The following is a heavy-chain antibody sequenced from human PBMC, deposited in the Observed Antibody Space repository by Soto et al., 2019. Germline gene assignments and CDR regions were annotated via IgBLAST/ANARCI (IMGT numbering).Heavy chain of an antibody. CDR1: GFTFSDYG. CDR2: VSYDGSNK. J-gene: IGHJ4*02. CDR3: AKDRATTTTYKGGSYFDY. D-gene: IGHD1-26*01. Sequence: QVQLVESGGGVVQPGRSLRLSCAASGFTFSDYGMHWVRQAPGKGLEWVAVVSYDGSNKYYADSVKGRFTISRDNFKNTLYLQMNSLRAEDTAVYYCAKDRATTTTYKGGSYFDYWGQGTLVTVSS. V-gene: IGHV3-30*18.